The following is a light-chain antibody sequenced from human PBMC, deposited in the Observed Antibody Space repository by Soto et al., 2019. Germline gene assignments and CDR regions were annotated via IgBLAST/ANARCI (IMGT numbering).Light chain of an antibody. J-gene: IGKJ3*01. Sequence: EIGLTQSPALSLSPGERATLSCRASQSVSGYLAWYHQKPGQAPRLLIYDASNSATGIPARFSGSGSGTDFTLTISSLEPEDFAVYYCQHRSNWPPLFTFGPGTKVDIK. CDR2: DAS. V-gene: IGKV3-11*01. CDR1: QSVSGY. CDR3: QHRSNWPPLFT.